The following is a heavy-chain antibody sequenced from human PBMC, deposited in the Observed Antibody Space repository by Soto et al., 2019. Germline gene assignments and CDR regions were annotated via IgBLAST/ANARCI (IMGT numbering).Heavy chain of an antibody. Sequence: PSETLSLTCTVSGGSINTVNYYWSWIRQSPEKGLEWIGHIYYGGTTNNNPSLTSRVTISVDTSNNQFSLKLTSVTAADTAVYYCARDKVTGLFDYWGQGTLVTVSS. J-gene: IGHJ4*02. V-gene: IGHV4-30-4*01. CDR1: GGSINTVNYY. CDR2: IYYGGTT. CDR3: ARDKVTGLFDY. D-gene: IGHD2-8*02.